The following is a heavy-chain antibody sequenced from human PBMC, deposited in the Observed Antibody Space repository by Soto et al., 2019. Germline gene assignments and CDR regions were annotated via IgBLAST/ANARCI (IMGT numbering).Heavy chain of an antibody. CDR1: GGSISSGDYY. V-gene: IGHV4-30-4*01. CDR2: IYYSGST. CDR3: ARGGYYDSSVYYPY. Sequence: SETLSLTCTVSGGSISSGDYYWSWIRQPPGKGLEWIGYIYYSGSTYYNPSLKSRVTISVDTSKNQFSLKLSSVTAADTAVYYCARGGYYDSSVYYPYWGQGTLVTVSS. D-gene: IGHD3-22*01. J-gene: IGHJ4*02.